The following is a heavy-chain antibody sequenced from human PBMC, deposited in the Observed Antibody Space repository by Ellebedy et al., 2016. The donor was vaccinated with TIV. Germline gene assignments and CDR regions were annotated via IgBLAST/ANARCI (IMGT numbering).Heavy chain of an antibody. Sequence: MPSETLSLTCTVSGGSISSYYWSWIRQPPGKGLEWIGEINHSGSTNYNPSLKSRVTISVDKSKNQFSLKLSSVTAADTAVYYCARDPLTTVTTLVYYYGMDVWGQGTTVTVSS. V-gene: IGHV4-34*01. CDR2: INHSGST. CDR3: ARDPLTTVTTLVYYYGMDV. CDR1: GGSISSYY. J-gene: IGHJ6*02. D-gene: IGHD4-17*01.